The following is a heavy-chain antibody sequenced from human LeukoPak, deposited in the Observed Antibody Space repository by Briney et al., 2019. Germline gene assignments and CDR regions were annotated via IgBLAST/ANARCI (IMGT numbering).Heavy chain of an antibody. CDR2: IYYSGRP. D-gene: IGHD6-13*01. CDR3: ARVYSISWYLAFDI. J-gene: IGHJ3*02. CDR1: GGSLSRSIYY. Sequence: SETLSLTCTVSGGSLSRSIYYWGWIRQPPGKGREWIGSIYYSGRPYTNPSLKTRVTISVYTSKNQFSLKLTSVTAADTPLDYCARVYSISWYLAFDIWGQGTMVTVSS. V-gene: IGHV4-39*07.